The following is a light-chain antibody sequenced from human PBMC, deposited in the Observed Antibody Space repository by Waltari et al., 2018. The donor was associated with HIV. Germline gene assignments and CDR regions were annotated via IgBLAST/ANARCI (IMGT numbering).Light chain of an antibody. V-gene: IGKV4-1*01. J-gene: IGKJ3*01. CDR3: QQYYTTSLFT. CDR2: WGS. CDR1: QSVLFSSNNKNY. Sequence: DIVMTQSPDSLAVSLGERATINCKSSQSVLFSSNNKNYLAWSQQKPGQPPKLLIYWGSTLESGVPDRFSGGGSGTDFTLTISSLQAEDVAVYYCQQYYTTSLFTFGPGTKVDSK.